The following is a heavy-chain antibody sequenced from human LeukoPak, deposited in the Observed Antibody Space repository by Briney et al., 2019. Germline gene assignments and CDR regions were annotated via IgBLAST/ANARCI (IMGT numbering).Heavy chain of an antibody. J-gene: IGHJ5*02. CDR3: ARPYSSSWYWFDP. CDR1: GFTFSSYS. Sequence: GGSLRLSCAASGFTFSSYSMNWVRQAPGKGLEWVSYISSSSSTIYYADSVKGRFTISRDNAKNSLYLQMNSLRAEDTAVYYCARPYSSSWYWFDPWGQGTLVTVSS. V-gene: IGHV3-48*04. CDR2: ISSSSSTI. D-gene: IGHD6-13*01.